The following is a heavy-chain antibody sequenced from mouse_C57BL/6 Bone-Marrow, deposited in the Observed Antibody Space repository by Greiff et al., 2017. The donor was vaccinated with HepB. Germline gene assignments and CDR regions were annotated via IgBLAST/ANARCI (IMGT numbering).Heavy chain of an antibody. CDR2: IDPETGGT. CDR3: TGRRKNYYDPFDY. CDR1: GYTFTDYE. J-gene: IGHJ2*01. D-gene: IGHD2-4*01. Sequence: QVQLQQSGAELVRPGASVTLSCKASGYTFTDYEMHWVKQTPVHGLEWIGAIDPETGGTAYNQKFKGKAILTADKSSSTAYMELRSLTSEDSAVYYCTGRRKNYYDPFDYWGQGTTLTVSS. V-gene: IGHV1-15*01.